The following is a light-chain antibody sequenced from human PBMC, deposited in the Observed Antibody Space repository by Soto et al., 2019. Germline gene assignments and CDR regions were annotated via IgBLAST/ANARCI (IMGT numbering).Light chain of an antibody. CDR1: SSNIGSNT. CDR3: AAWEDRLDGGV. J-gene: IGLJ2*01. CDR2: SNN. V-gene: IGLV1-44*01. Sequence: QSVLTQPPSASGTPGQRVTISCSGSSSNIGSNTVNWYQQLPGTAPKLLIYSNNQRPSGVPDRFSGSKSGTSASLAISGLQSEDEGGYYCAAWEDRLDGGVFGGGTKLTVL.